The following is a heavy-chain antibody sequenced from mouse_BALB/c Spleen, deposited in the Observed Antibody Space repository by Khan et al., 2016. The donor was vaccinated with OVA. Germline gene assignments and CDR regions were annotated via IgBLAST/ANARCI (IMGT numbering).Heavy chain of an antibody. CDR3: PRRGGGNSFAY. Sequence: QVPLKESGAELVRPGVSVKISCKGSGYTFTDFTMHWVKQSHAKSLEWIGVISTYYGDVTYNQKFKGKATMTVDKSSSTASMELARLTSEDSAIYVCPRRGGGNSFAYWGQGTLVTVSA. D-gene: IGHD2-12*01. V-gene: IGHV1S137*01. CDR1: GYTFTDFT. J-gene: IGHJ3*01. CDR2: ISTYYGDV.